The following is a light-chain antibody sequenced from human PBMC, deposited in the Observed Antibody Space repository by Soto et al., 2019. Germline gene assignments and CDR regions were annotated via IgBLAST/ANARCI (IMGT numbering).Light chain of an antibody. J-gene: IGKJ1*01. CDR1: QSISSW. V-gene: IGKV1-5*01. CDR3: QHYKSYPWT. CDR2: DAS. Sequence: DIQMTQSPSTLSASVGDRVTITCRASQSISSWLAWYQQKPGKAPKLLIYDASSLESGVPSRFSGSGSGTEFTLTISRLQPDDFATYYCQHYKSYPWTFGQGTKVDIK.